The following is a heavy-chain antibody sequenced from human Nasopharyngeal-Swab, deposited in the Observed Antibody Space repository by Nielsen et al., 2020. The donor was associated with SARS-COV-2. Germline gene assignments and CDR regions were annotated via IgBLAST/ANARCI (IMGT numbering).Heavy chain of an antibody. CDR1: GGSASSGSYY. V-gene: IGHV4-61*01. J-gene: IGHJ4*02. CDR3: ARALLWEPFDY. CDR2: IYYSGST. Sequence: GSLRLSCTVSGGSASSGSYYWSWIRQPPGKGLEWIGYIYYSGSTNYNPSLKSRVTISVDTSKNQFSLKLSSVTAADTAVYYCARALLWEPFDYWGQGTLVTVSS. D-gene: IGHD1-26*01.